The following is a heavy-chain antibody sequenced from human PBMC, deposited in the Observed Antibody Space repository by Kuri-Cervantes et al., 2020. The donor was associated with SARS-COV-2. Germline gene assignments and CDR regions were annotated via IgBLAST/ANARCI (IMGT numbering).Heavy chain of an antibody. CDR1: GFTFSSYA. CDR2: ISGSGGST. Sequence: GGSLRLSCAASGFTFSSYAMSWVRQAPGKGLEWVSAISGSGGSTYYADSVKCRFTISRDNSKTTLYLQMNSLRADDTAVYYCANPTGHYYYGMDVWGQGTTVTVSS. V-gene: IGHV3-23*01. J-gene: IGHJ6*02. CDR3: ANPTGHYYYGMDV.